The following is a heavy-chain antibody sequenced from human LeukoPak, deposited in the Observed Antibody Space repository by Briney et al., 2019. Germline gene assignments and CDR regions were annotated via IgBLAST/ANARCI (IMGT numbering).Heavy chain of an antibody. D-gene: IGHD5-18*01. CDR2: ISGSGGST. CDR1: GFTFSSYA. J-gene: IGHJ4*02. Sequence: PGGSLRLSCAASGFTFSSYAVAWVRQAPGKGLEWVSAISGSGGSTYYADSVKGRFTISRDNSKNTLYLQMNSLRAEDTAIYYCAKDRNDRPIVTYFLGQGTLVTVSS. V-gene: IGHV3-23*01. CDR3: AKDRNDRPIVTYF.